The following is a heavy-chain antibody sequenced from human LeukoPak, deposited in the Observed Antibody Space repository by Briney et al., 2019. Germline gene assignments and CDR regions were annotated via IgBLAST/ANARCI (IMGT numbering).Heavy chain of an antibody. V-gene: IGHV1-18*01. CDR2: ISAYNGNT. D-gene: IGHD3-10*01. CDR1: GYTFTSYG. J-gene: IGHJ4*02. Sequence: ASVKVSCKASGYTFTSYGISWVRQAPGQGLEWMGWISAYNGNTNYAQKLQGRVTMTTDTSTSTAYMELRSLRSDDTAVYYCARVSSMARGVIGGKHFDYWGQGTLVTVSS. CDR3: ARVSSMARGVIGGKHFDY.